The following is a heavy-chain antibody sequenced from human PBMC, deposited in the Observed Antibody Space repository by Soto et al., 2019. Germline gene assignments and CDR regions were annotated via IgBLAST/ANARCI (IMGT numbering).Heavy chain of an antibody. CDR3: ARSYSSGWEFDY. CDR1: GFTFSNYY. Sequence: GGSLRLSCGASGFTFSNYYMSWIRQAPGKGLEWVSYISNTGRTIYYADSVKGRFTVSRDNAQNSLSLKLNSLRVEDTAVYYCARSYSSGWEFDYWGQGTQVTVSS. D-gene: IGHD6-19*01. V-gene: IGHV3-11*01. J-gene: IGHJ4*02. CDR2: ISNTGRTI.